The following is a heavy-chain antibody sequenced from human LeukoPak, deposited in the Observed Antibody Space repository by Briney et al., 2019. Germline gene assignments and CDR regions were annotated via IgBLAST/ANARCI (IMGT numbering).Heavy chain of an antibody. V-gene: IGHV3-23*01. D-gene: IGHD3-22*01. CDR2: ISGSGGST. J-gene: IGHJ4*02. CDR3: AKARYDSSGYYWNHFDY. Sequence: GSLRLSCAASGFTFSSYAMSWVRQAPGKGLEWVSAISGSGGSTYYADSVKGRFTISRDNSKNTLYLQMNSLRAEDTAVYYCAKARYDSSGYYWNHFDYWGQGTLVTVSS. CDR1: GFTFSSYA.